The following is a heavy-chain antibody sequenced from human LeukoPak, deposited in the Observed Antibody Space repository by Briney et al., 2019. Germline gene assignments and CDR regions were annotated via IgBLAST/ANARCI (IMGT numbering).Heavy chain of an antibody. CDR2: ISGSGSST. V-gene: IGHV3-23*01. CDR3: AKGEPGAGGSGQYSFAY. D-gene: IGHD6-19*01. CDR1: GFTFSDYA. Sequence: GGSLRLSCAASGFTFSDYAMSWVRQAPGKGLEWVSAISGSGSSTYYADSVKGRFTISRDNLKNTLYLQMNSLRAEDTAVYYCAKGEPGAGGSGQYSFAYGGKGTRVTVSS. J-gene: IGHJ4*02.